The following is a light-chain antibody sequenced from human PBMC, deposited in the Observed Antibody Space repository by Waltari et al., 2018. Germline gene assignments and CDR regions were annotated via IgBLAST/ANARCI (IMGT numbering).Light chain of an antibody. CDR2: DTS. J-gene: IGKJ1*01. CDR1: KSVSRY. CDR3: QKYGTLPAT. Sequence: EIVLTQSPGTLSLSPGERATLSCRASKSVSRYLAWYQQRPGQPPRLLIYDTSTRATGIPDRFSGSGSGTDFSLTISRLEPEDFAVYYCQKYGTLPATFGQGTKVEI. V-gene: IGKV3-20*01.